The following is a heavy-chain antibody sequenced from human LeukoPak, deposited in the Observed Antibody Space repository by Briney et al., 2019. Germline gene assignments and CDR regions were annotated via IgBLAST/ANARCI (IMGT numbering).Heavy chain of an antibody. D-gene: IGHD4-17*01. CDR1: GFTFSSYS. CDR2: ISSSSSYI. CDR3: ARAIKNQGTTVTPYYYFDY. Sequence: GGSLRLSCAASGFTFSSYSMNWVRQAPGKGLEWVSSISSSSSYIYYADSVKGRFTISRDNAKNSPYLQMNSLRAEDTAVYYRARAIKNQGTTVTPYYYFDYWGQGTLVTVSS. J-gene: IGHJ4*02. V-gene: IGHV3-21*01.